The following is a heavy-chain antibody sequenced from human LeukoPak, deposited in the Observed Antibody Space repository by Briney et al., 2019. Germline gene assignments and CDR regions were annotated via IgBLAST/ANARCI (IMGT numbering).Heavy chain of an antibody. J-gene: IGHJ3*02. CDR2: SHYSGTT. V-gene: IGHV4-39*07. CDR1: GGSINSSDHY. D-gene: IGHD6-19*01. Sequence: PSETLSLTCTVSGGSINSSDHYWGWIRQPPGKGLQWIGNSHYSGTTYYNPSLRSRTTISVDTSKNQFSLKLSSVTAADTAVYYCAGGLAVAADAFDIWGQGTMVTVSS. CDR3: AGGLAVAADAFDI.